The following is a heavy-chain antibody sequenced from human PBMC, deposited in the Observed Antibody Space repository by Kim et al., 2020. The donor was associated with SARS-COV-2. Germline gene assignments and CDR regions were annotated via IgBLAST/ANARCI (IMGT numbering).Heavy chain of an antibody. CDR1: GYTFTSYA. CDR2: INAGNGNT. Sequence: ASVKVSCKASGYTFTSYAMHWVRQAPGQRLEWMGWINAGNGNTKYSQKFQGRVTITRDTSASTAYMELSSLRSEDTAVYYCARVPRSRTRITMVRGVINYYYGMGVWGQGTTVTVSS. D-gene: IGHD3-10*01. CDR3: ARVPRSRTRITMVRGVINYYYGMGV. J-gene: IGHJ6*02. V-gene: IGHV1-3*01.